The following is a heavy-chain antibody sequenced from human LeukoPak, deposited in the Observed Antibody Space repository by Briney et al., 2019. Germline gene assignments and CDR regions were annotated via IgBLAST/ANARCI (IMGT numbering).Heavy chain of an antibody. J-gene: IGHJ6*03. D-gene: IGHD2-15*01. CDR1: GFTFSSHS. CDR3: ARSVEGYCRGGSCYSYSYYMDV. Sequence: PGGSLRLSCVASGFTFSSHSMNWVRQAPGKGLEWVSCISSSSSYIYYADSLKGRFTISRDNAKNSLYLQMNSLRAEDTAVYYCARSVEGYCRGGSCYSYSYYMDVWGKGTTVTVSS. CDR2: ISSSSSYI. V-gene: IGHV3-21*01.